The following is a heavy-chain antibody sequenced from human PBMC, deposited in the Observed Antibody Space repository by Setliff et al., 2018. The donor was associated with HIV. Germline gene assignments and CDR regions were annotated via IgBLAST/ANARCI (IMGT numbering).Heavy chain of an antibody. CDR3: ARDTSGGY. D-gene: IGHD3-10*01. CDR1: GVSISSYY. Sequence: PSETLSLTCSVSGVSISSYYWSWIRQPPGKGLEWIGDIFTSATTNFNYNPSLKSRVTISVDTSKNQFSLKLTSVTAADTAVYYCARDTSGGYWGQGTPVTVS. CDR2: IFTSATTNF. J-gene: IGHJ4*02. V-gene: IGHV4-59*01.